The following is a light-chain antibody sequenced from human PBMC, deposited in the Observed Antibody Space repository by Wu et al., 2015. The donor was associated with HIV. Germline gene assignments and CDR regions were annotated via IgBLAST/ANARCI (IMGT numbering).Light chain of an antibody. J-gene: IGKJ2*01. CDR3: QHYGTSSYT. V-gene: IGKV3-15*01. CDR2: GAS. Sequence: EIVMTQSPATLSVSPGERATLSCRASQSVSSNLAWYQQKPGQAPRLLIYGASTRATGIPAKFSGSGSGTDFTLTISRLEPEDFVVYYCQHYGTSSYTFGQGTKLEIK. CDR1: QSVSSN.